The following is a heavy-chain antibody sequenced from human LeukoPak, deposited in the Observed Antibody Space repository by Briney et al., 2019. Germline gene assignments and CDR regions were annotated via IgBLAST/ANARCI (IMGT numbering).Heavy chain of an antibody. D-gene: IGHD2-2*01. V-gene: IGHV1-46*01. Sequence: GASVKVSYKASGYTFTSYYMHWVRQAPGQGLEWMGIINPSGGSTSYAQKFQGRVTMTRDTSTSTVYMELSSLRSEDTAVYYCARDFVVPAAITYNWFDPWGQGTLVTVSS. CDR3: ARDFVVPAAITYNWFDP. CDR2: INPSGGST. J-gene: IGHJ5*02. CDR1: GYTFTSYY.